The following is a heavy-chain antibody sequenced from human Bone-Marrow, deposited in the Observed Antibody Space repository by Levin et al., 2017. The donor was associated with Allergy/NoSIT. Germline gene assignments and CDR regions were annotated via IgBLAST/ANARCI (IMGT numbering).Heavy chain of an antibody. V-gene: IGHV4-59*01. Sequence: SETLSLTCIVSNDSISTYYWGWIRQPPGKGLEWIGYMSYSGSANYNPSLKSRITISVDMSKNKFSLNLTSVIAADTAVYFCARVRGGLRFLQWPYYFDSWGQGIRVTVSS. CDR1: NDSISTYY. D-gene: IGHD3-3*01. CDR2: MSYSGSA. CDR3: ARVRGGLRFLQWPYYFDS. J-gene: IGHJ4*02.